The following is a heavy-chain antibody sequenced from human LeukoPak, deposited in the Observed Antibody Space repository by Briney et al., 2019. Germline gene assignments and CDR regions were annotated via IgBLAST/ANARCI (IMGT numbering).Heavy chain of an antibody. CDR2: INPNSGGT. D-gene: IGHD1-26*01. CDR3: ARDGARGGSYHSAFDY. V-gene: IGHV1-2*02. J-gene: IGHJ4*02. Sequence: ASVKVSCKASGYTFTGYYMHWVRQAPGQGLEWMGWINPNSGGTNYAQKFQGRVTMTRDTSISTAYMELSRLRSDDTAVYYCARDGARGGSYHSAFDYWGQGTLVTVSS. CDR1: GYTFTGYY.